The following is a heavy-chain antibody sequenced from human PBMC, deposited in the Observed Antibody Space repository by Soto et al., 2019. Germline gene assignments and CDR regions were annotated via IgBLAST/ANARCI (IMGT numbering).Heavy chain of an antibody. CDR3: ARTSDYGDYDWVWFDP. V-gene: IGHV1-18*01. CDR2: ISAYNGNT. CDR1: GYTFTSYG. Sequence: ASVKVSCKASGYTFTSYGISWVRQAPGQGLEWMGWISAYNGNTNYAQKLQGRVTMTTDTSTSTAYMELRGLRSDDTAVYYCARTSDYGDYDWVWFDPWGQGTLVTVSS. D-gene: IGHD4-17*01. J-gene: IGHJ5*02.